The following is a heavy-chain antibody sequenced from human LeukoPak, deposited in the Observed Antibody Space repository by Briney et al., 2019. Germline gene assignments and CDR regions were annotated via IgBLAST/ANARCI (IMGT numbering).Heavy chain of an antibody. Sequence: GGSPRLSCAASGFTFSSYAMSWVRQAPGKGLEWVSAISGSGGSTYYADSVKGRFTISRDNSKNTLYLQMNSLRAEDTAVYYCVKPGGNYLAFDIWGQGTMVTVSS. CDR2: ISGSGGST. CDR1: GFTFSSYA. D-gene: IGHD4-11*01. J-gene: IGHJ3*02. CDR3: VKPGGNYLAFDI. V-gene: IGHV3-23*01.